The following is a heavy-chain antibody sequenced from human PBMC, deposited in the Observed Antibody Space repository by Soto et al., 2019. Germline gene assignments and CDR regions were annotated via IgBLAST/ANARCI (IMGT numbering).Heavy chain of an antibody. V-gene: IGHV3-11*01. CDR1: GFTFSDYY. Sequence: PGGSLRLSCAAPGFTFSDYYMSRIRQAPGKGLEWVSYISSSGSTIYYADSVKGRFTISRDNAKNSLYLQMNSLRAEDTAVYYCARDDSTNGVYFIDYWGQGTLVTVSS. CDR3: ARDDSTNGVYFIDY. CDR2: ISSSGSTI. D-gene: IGHD2-8*01. J-gene: IGHJ4*02.